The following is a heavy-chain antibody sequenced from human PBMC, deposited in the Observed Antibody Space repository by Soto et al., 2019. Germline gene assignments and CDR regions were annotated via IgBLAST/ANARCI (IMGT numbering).Heavy chain of an antibody. V-gene: IGHV3-74*01. CDR2: INSDGSST. CDR1: GFTFNNYG. CDR3: AGNDFWSGYNVVYYGMDV. Sequence: PGGSLRLSCAASGFTFNNYGMHWVRQAPGKGLEWVSRINSDGSSTSYADSVKGRFTISRDNAKNTLYLQMNSLRAEDTAVYYCAGNDFWSGYNVVYYGMDVWGQGTTVTVSS. D-gene: IGHD3-3*01. J-gene: IGHJ6*02.